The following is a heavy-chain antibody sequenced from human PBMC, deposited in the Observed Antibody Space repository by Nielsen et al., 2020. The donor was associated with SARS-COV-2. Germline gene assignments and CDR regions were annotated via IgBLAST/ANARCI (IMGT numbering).Heavy chain of an antibody. J-gene: IGHJ4*02. CDR2: ISTAGDT. CDR3: ASRQDGYNYDTQ. Sequence: GESLKISCEASGFTFSSYDMHWVRQPTGKGLEWVSTISTAGDTFYPGSVQGRFTISRDNARNTLYLQMSGLRAEDTGVYYCASRQDGYNYDTQWGQGTRVTVSS. CDR1: GFTFSSYD. D-gene: IGHD5-24*01. V-gene: IGHV3-13*01.